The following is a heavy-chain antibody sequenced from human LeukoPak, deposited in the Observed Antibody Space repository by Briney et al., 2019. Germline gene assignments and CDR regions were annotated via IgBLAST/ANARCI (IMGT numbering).Heavy chain of an antibody. CDR1: GFTFSSYG. J-gene: IGHJ5*02. CDR3: ARDDCSSISCYHNWFDP. CDR2: IKQDGSEK. V-gene: IGHV3-7*01. D-gene: IGHD2-2*01. Sequence: GGSLRLSCAASGFTFSSYGMSWVRQAPGKGLEWVANIKQDGSEKYYVDSVKGRFTISRDNAKNSLYLQMNSLRAEDTAVYYCARDDCSSISCYHNWFDPWGQGTLVTVSS.